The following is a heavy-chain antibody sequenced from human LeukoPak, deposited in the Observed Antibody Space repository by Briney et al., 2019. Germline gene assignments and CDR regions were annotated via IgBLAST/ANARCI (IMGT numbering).Heavy chain of an antibody. Sequence: AGGSLRLSCAASGFTFRSARMNWVRQAPGKGLEWVGHIKPMTEGGTTDYAAPVKARFTISRDDSKNTLDLQMNSLKTEDTAVYYCTSVPVGWGQGTLVTVSA. CDR2: IKPMTEGGTT. D-gene: IGHD1-26*01. CDR1: GFTFRSAR. V-gene: IGHV3-15*01. J-gene: IGHJ4*02. CDR3: TSVPVG.